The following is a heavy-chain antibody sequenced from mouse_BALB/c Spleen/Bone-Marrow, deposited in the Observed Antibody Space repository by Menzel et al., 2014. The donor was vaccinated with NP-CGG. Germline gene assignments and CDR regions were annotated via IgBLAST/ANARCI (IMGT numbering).Heavy chain of an antibody. CDR2: IYPGNVNT. CDR3: ARERRSRAMDY. V-gene: IGHV1S56*01. CDR1: GYTFTSYY. J-gene: IGHJ4*01. Sequence: QVQLKQSGPELVKPGASVRISCKASGYTFTSYYIHWVKQRPGQGLEWIGWIYPGNVNTKYNEKFKGKATLTADKSSSTAYMQLSSLTSEDSAVYFCARERRSRAMDYWGQGTSVTASS.